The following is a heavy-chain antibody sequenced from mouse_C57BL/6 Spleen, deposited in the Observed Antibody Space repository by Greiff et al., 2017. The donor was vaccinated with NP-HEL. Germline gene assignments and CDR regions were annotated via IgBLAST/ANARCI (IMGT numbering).Heavy chain of an antibody. CDR1: GYTFTSYG. V-gene: IGHV1-81*01. Sequence: VQLQQSGAELARPGASVKLSCKASGYTFTSYGISWVQQRAGQGLEWIGEIYPRSGNPYYNEKFKGQATLTADTSSSTAYMELRSLTSEDSAVYFCARPYGSSPAWFAYWGQGTLVTVSA. CDR2: IYPRSGNP. J-gene: IGHJ3*01. CDR3: ARPYGSSPAWFAY. D-gene: IGHD1-1*01.